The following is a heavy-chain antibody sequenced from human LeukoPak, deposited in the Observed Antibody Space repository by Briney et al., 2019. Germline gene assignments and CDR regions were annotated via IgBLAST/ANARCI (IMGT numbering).Heavy chain of an antibody. J-gene: IGHJ1*01. CDR3: AKDVGFCSNGVCYKYFQH. CDR2: INGDGSST. D-gene: IGHD2-8*01. Sequence: PGGSLRLSCAASGFTFSSYWMNWVRQAPGKGLAWVSRINGDGSSTNYADSVKGRFTISRDNAKNTLYLQMNTLRAEDTAVYYCAKDVGFCSNGVCYKYFQHWGQGTLVTVSS. CDR1: GFTFSSYW. V-gene: IGHV3-74*01.